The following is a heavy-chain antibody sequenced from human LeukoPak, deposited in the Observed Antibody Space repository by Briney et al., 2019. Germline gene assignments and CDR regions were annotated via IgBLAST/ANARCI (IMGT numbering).Heavy chain of an antibody. CDR1: GFTFGDYA. J-gene: IGHJ4*02. CDR2: ISWNSGSI. CDR3: AKDVRLYPDSSSCYDY. Sequence: GGSLRLSCAASGFTFGDYAMHWVRQAPGKGLEWVSGISWNSGSIGYADSVKGRFTISRDNAKNSLYLQMNSLRAEDTALYYCAKDVRLYPDSSSCYDYWGQGTLVTVSS. D-gene: IGHD6-13*01. V-gene: IGHV3-9*01.